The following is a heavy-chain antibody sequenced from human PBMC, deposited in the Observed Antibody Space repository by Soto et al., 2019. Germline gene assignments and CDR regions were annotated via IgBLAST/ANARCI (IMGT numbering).Heavy chain of an antibody. CDR2: ISAYNSNT. Sequence: ASVKVSCKASGYTFTSYGISWVRQAPGQGLEWMGWISAYNSNTNYAQKLQGRVTMTTDTSTSTAYMELRSLRSDDTAVYYCARDTRSTYDFWSGYSFDYWGQGTLVTVSS. V-gene: IGHV1-18*01. CDR3: ARDTRSTYDFWSGYSFDY. J-gene: IGHJ4*02. CDR1: GYTFTSYG. D-gene: IGHD3-3*01.